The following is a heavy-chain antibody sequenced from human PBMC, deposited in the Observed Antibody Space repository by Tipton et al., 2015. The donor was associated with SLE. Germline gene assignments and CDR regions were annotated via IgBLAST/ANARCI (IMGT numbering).Heavy chain of an antibody. CDR3: ARGTPFYCSDAGCHPECWFDS. J-gene: IGHJ5*01. V-gene: IGHV4-39*07. CDR1: GDYISSDAFF. D-gene: IGHD2-15*01. Sequence: TLFLTCIVSGDYISSDAFFWGWIRQPPGKGLEWIGLVYYSGTTSYNPSLRSRVTITGDSSKNQFSLKLTSVTAADTAVYYCARGTPFYCSDAGCHPECWFDSWGQGSLVTVSS. CDR2: VYYSGTT.